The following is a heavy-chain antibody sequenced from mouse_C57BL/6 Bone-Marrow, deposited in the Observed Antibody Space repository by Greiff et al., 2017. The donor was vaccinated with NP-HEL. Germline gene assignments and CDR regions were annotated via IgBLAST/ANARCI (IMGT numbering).Heavy chain of an antibody. Sequence: DVQGVESGPGLVKPSQSLSLTCSVTGFSITSGYYWNWIRQFPGNNLEWMGYISYDGSNNYNPSLKNRISITRDTSKNQFFLKLHSVTTEDTATYYCARGSNYDYYAMDCWGQGASVTVAS. CDR3: ARGSNYDYYAMDC. V-gene: IGHV3-6*01. D-gene: IGHD2-5*01. CDR1: GFSITSGYY. J-gene: IGHJ4*01. CDR2: ISYDGSN.